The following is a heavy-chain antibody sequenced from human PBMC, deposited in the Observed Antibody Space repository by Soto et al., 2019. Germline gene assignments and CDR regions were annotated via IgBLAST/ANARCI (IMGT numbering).Heavy chain of an antibody. CDR3: ARLFIIASTGTFGLFDI. Sequence: ETLSLTCAVYGGSFSGYYWSWIRQPPGKGLEWIGEINHSGSNTYNPSLMSRVTISVDTSKNQFSLRLTSVTAADTAVYYCARLFIIASTGTFGLFDIWGQGTMVTVSS. V-gene: IGHV4-34*01. CDR1: GGSFSGYY. D-gene: IGHD6-13*01. CDR2: INHSGSN. J-gene: IGHJ3*02.